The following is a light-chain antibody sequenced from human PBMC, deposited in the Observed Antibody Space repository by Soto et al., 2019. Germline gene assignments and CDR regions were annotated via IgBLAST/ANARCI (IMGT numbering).Light chain of an antibody. CDR2: WTS. CDR1: QSILYSPTNKNC. Sequence: DIVMTQSPDSLAVSLGERATINCKSSQSILYSPTNKNCLAWYQQKPGQPPKQLIYWTSARESGVPDRFSGSGSGTDFTLTINSLWAEDVAVYYCQQYCSLPYAFGQGTQLEIK. J-gene: IGKJ2*01. CDR3: QQYCSLPYA. V-gene: IGKV4-1*01.